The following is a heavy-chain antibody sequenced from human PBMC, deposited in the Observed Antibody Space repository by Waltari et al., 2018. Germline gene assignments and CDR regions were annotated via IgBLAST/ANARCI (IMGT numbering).Heavy chain of an antibody. CDR3: ARDGVVGDYYDSSGYYYV. J-gene: IGHJ4*02. D-gene: IGHD3-22*01. CDR1: GGTFSSYA. V-gene: IGHV1-69*01. CDR2: IIPIFGTA. Sequence: QVQLVQSGAEVKKPGSSVKVSCKASGGTFSSYAISWVRQAPGQGLEWMGGIIPIFGTANYAQKFQGRVTITADESTSTAYMELNSLRSEDTAVYYCARDGVVGDYYDSSGYYYVWGQGTLVTVSS.